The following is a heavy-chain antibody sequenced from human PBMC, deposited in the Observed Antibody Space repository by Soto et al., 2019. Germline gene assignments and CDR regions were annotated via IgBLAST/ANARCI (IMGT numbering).Heavy chain of an antibody. D-gene: IGHD5-12*01. Sequence: EAQLLESGGELIQPGGSLRLSCAASGFTYSSHGMSWVRQAPGKGLEWIAGLSRGGGSTYYADSVKGRFTISRDNSKNTLHLIMTSLTVEDTALYYCARDGQYRTDGFDIWGQGTMVTVSS. CDR2: LSRGGGST. V-gene: IGHV3-23*01. J-gene: IGHJ3*02. CDR3: ARDGQYRTDGFDI. CDR1: GFTYSSHG.